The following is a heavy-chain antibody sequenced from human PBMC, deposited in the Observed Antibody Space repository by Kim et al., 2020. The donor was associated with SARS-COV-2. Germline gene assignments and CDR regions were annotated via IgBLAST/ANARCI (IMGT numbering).Heavy chain of an antibody. J-gene: IGHJ3*02. CDR1: GFTFSSYG. CDR2: ISYDGSNK. Sequence: GGSLRLSCAASGFTFSSYGMHWVRQAPGKGLEWVAVISYDGSNKYYADSVKGRFTISRDNSKNTLYLQMNSLRAEDTAVYYCAKFRSAWLPRGDAFDIWGQGTMVTVSS. CDR3: AKFRSAWLPRGDAFDI. D-gene: IGHD3-22*01. V-gene: IGHV3-30*18.